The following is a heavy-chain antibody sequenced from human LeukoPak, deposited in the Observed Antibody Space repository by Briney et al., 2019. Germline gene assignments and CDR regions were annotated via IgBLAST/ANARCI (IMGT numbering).Heavy chain of an antibody. J-gene: IGHJ5*02. Sequence: PETLSLTCPVSAGSISSNYWSWIRQPPGKGLEWIGYIYYSGSTNYNPSLKSRVTISVDTSKNQFSLKLGSVTAADTAVYYCARAKYDFWSGYYTWWFDPWGQGTLVTVSS. CDR3: ARAKYDFWSGYYTWWFDP. V-gene: IGHV4-59*01. CDR1: AGSISSNY. D-gene: IGHD3-3*01. CDR2: IYYSGST.